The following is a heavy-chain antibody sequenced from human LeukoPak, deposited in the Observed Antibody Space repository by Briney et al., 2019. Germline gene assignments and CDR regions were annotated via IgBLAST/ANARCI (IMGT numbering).Heavy chain of an antibody. CDR3: ARVMGELRGGRTQPWGY. CDR1: GYTFTSYG. Sequence: EASVKVSCKASGYTFTSYGISWVRQAPGQGLEWMGWISAYNGNTNYAQKLRGRVTMTTDTSTSTAYMELRSLRSDDTAVYYCARVMGELRGGRTQPWGYWGQGTLVTVSS. CDR2: ISAYNGNT. D-gene: IGHD1-26*01. V-gene: IGHV1-18*01. J-gene: IGHJ4*02.